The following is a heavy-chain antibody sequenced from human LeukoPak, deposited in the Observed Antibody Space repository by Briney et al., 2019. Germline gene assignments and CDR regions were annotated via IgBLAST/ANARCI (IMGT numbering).Heavy chain of an antibody. V-gene: IGHV3-66*01. CDR2: IYSGGST. Sequence: GGSLRLSCAASGFTVSSNYMSWVRQAPGKGLEWVSVIYSGGSTYYADSVKGRFTISRDNSKNTLYLQMHSLRAEDTAVYYCAREMGICSSTSCYEGGAFDIWGQGTMVTVSS. CDR3: AREMGICSSTSCYEGGAFDI. D-gene: IGHD2-2*01. CDR1: GFTVSSNY. J-gene: IGHJ3*02.